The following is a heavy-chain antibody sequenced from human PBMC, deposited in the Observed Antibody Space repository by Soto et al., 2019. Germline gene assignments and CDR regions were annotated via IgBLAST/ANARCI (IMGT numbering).Heavy chain of an antibody. CDR2: ISGSGGST. J-gene: IGHJ6*02. Sequence: PGGSLRLSCAASGFTFSSYAMSWVRQAPGKGLEWVSAISGSGGSTYYADSVKGRFTISRDNSKNTLYLQMNSLRAEDTAVYYCAKDYGITMIVVAPYGMDVWGQGTTVTVSS. CDR3: AKDYGITMIVVAPYGMDV. CDR1: GFTFSSYA. V-gene: IGHV3-23*01. D-gene: IGHD3-22*01.